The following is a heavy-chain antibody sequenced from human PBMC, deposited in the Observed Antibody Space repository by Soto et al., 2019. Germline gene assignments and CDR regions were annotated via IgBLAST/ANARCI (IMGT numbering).Heavy chain of an antibody. CDR1: GGSVSSGSYY. V-gene: IGHV4-61*01. CDR3: ARLSMRIAAAMDY. CDR2: IYYSGST. D-gene: IGHD6-13*01. J-gene: IGHJ4*02. Sequence: SETLSLTCTVSGGSVSSGSYYWSWIRQPPGKGLERIVYIYYSGSTNYNPSLKSRVTISVDTSKNQFSLKLSSVTAADTPVYYCARLSMRIAAAMDYWGQGTLVTVSS.